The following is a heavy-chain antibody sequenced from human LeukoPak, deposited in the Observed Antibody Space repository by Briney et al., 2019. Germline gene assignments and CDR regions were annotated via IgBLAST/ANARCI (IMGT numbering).Heavy chain of an antibody. CDR1: GGSINSGDYY. J-gene: IGHJ6*02. CDR2: IYYGGDT. D-gene: IGHD3-22*01. Sequence: SETLSLTCTVSGGSINSGDYYWRWIRQPPGKGLEWIGYIYYGGDTYYNPPLKSRVTISVDTSKNQFSLKLSSVAAADTAVYYCARDRIDHRSGVGYGMDVWGQGTTVTVSS. CDR3: ARDRIDHRSGVGYGMDV. V-gene: IGHV4-30-4*01.